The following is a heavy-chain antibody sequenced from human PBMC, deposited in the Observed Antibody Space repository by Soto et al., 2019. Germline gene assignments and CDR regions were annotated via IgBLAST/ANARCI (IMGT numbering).Heavy chain of an antibody. CDR1: GYTFTGYH. CDR3: ARNSVLLWFGGFV. J-gene: IGHJ4*02. V-gene: IGHV1-2*02. CDR2: INPNSGGT. Sequence: ASVKVSCKASGYTFTGYHMHWVRQAPGQGLEWMGWINPNSGGTNYAQKFQGRVTMTRDTSISTAYMELSRLRSDDTAVYYCARNSVLLWFGGFVWGQGTLVTVSS. D-gene: IGHD3-10*01.